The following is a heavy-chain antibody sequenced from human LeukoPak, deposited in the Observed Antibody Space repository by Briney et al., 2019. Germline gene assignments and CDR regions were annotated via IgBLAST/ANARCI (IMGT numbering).Heavy chain of an antibody. CDR3: AKDDSGYDLGEVDY. J-gene: IGHJ4*02. CDR1: GFTFSSYA. V-gene: IGHV3-23*01. D-gene: IGHD5-12*01. Sequence: GGSLRLSCAASGFTFSSYAMSWVRQAPGKGLEWVSAISGSGGSTYYADSVKGRFTISRDNSKNTLYLQMNSLRAEDTAVYYCAKDDSGYDLGEVDYWGQGTLVTVSS. CDR2: ISGSGGST.